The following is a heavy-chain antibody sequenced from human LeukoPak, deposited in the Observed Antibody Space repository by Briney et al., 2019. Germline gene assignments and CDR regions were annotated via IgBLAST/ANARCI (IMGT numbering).Heavy chain of an antibody. Sequence: SETLSLTCAVYGGSFSGYYWSWIRQPPGKGLEWIGEINHSGSTNYNPSLKSRVTISVDTSKDQFSLKLSSVTAADTAVYYCARARVWATYYYDSSGYPPYYFDYWGQGTLVTVSS. V-gene: IGHV4-34*01. CDR3: ARARVWATYYYDSSGYPPYYFDY. CDR1: GGSFSGYY. CDR2: INHSGST. J-gene: IGHJ4*02. D-gene: IGHD3-22*01.